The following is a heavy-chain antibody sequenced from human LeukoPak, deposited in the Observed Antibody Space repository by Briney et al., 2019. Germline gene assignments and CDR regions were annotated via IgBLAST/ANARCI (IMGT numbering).Heavy chain of an antibody. CDR1: GFAFSGFW. CDR2: INSDGSNT. V-gene: IGHV3-74*01. Sequence: GGSLRLSCAASGFAFSGFWMHWVRQAPGKGLVWVSSINSDGSNTIYAESVKGRVTISRDNAKNTLYLQMDSLRADDTAVYYCARGHYYGMDVWGQGTTVTVSS. J-gene: IGHJ6*02. CDR3: ARGHYYGMDV.